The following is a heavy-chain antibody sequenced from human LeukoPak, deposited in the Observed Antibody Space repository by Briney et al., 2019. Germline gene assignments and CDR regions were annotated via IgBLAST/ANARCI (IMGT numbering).Heavy chain of an antibody. J-gene: IGHJ4*02. CDR2: IKQDGSEK. CDR1: GFTFSSYW. V-gene: IGHV3-7*01. D-gene: IGHD6-13*01. Sequence: GGSLRLSCAVSGFTFSSYWMTWVRQAPGKGLEWVANIKQDGSEKYYVDSVKGRFTISRDNAKNSLYLQMNSLRAEDTAVYYCARSSWYAAFDYWGQGTLVTVSS. CDR3: ARSSWYAAFDY.